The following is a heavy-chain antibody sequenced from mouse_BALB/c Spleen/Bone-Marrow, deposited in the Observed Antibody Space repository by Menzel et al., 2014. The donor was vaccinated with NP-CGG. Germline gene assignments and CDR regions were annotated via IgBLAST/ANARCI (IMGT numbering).Heavy chain of an antibody. CDR1: GYSFTDYD. J-gene: IGHJ4*01. CDR2: IYPGDGST. D-gene: IGHD3-3*01. CDR3: ARRGIGRSLEY. Sequence: VQLQQSGPELVRPGTLVKLSCNASGYSFTDYDINWVKQRPGQGLEWIGWIYPGDGSTKYNEKFKGKATLTADRSCSTDYMQLSRLTSESSEVYFCARRGIGRSLEYWGQGTSVTVSS. V-gene: IGHV1S56*01.